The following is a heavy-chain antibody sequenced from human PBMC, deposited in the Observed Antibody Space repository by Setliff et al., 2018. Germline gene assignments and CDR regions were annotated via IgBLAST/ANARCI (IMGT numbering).Heavy chain of an antibody. V-gene: IGHV4-38-2*01. CDR3: ARHVLGYSSSYNWFDP. CDR1: GYSISSGCY. D-gene: IGHD6-6*01. CDR2: IYHSGST. J-gene: IGHJ5*02. Sequence: LSLTCAVSGYSISSGCYWGWIRQPPGKGLEWIGSIYHSGSTYYNPSLKSRVTISVDTSKNQFSLKLSSVTAADTAVYYCARHVLGYSSSYNWFDPWGQGTLVTVSS.